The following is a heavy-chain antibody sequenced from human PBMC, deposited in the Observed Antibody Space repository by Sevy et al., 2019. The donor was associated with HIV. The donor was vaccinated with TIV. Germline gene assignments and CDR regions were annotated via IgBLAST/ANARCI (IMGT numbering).Heavy chain of an antibody. J-gene: IGHJ1*01. Sequence: GGSLRLSCAASGFTFSSYWMSWVRQAPGKGLEWVSGISASGGSTYYADSVKGRFTVSRDNSKNTLYLEMNSLRAEDTAVYYCAKDASSSWTGGTFQHWGQGTLVTVSS. V-gene: IGHV3-23*01. CDR2: ISASGGST. CDR3: AKDASSSWTGGTFQH. CDR1: GFTFSSYW. D-gene: IGHD6-13*01.